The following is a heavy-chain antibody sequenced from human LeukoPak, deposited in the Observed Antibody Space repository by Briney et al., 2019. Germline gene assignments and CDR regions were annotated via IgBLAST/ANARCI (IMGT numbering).Heavy chain of an antibody. D-gene: IGHD4-23*01. V-gene: IGHV3-74*01. CDR2: IDSDGSIT. CDR3: ASGYSSDYGGNTY. CDR1: GFTFSSYW. Sequence: GGSLRLSCAASGFTFSSYWMHWVRQGPGKGLVWVSRIDSDGSITNYADSVKGRFTISRDNAKNTLYLQMNSLRAEDTAVYYCASGYSSDYGGNTYWGQGTLVTVSS. J-gene: IGHJ4*02.